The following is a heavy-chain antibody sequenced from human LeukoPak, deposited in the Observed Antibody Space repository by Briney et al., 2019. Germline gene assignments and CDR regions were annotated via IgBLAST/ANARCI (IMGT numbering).Heavy chain of an antibody. D-gene: IGHD5-24*01. V-gene: IGHV3-33*06. CDR2: IWYDGSNK. CDR3: AKAGIGRDGYNLFY. J-gene: IGHJ4*02. CDR1: GFTFSSYG. Sequence: SGGSLRLSCAASGFTFSSYGMHWVRQAPGKGLEWVAVIWYDGSNKYYADSVKGRFTIFRDNSKNTLYLQMNSLRAEDTAVYYCAKAGIGRDGYNLFYWGQGTLVTVSS.